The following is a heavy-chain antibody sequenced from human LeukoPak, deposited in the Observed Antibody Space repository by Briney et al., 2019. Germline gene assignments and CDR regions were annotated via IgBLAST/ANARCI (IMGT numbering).Heavy chain of an antibody. Sequence: SETLSLTCTVSGGSISSSSYYWGWIRQPPGKGLEWIGSIYYSGSTYYNPSLKSRVTISVDTSKNQFSLKLSSVTAADTAVYYCARALREGVVRGVIIPYFDYWGQGTLVTVSS. CDR1: GGSISSSSYY. J-gene: IGHJ4*02. V-gene: IGHV4-39*07. CDR2: IYYSGST. D-gene: IGHD3-10*01. CDR3: ARALREGVVRGVIIPYFDY.